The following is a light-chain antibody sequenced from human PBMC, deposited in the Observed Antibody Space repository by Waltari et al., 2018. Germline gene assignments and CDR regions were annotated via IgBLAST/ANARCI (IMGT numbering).Light chain of an antibody. CDR1: QRVSISY. CDR2: GAS. CDR3: QRYGSSPLT. Sequence: DIVLTQSPGTLSLSPGERATLSCRASQRVSISYLAGYQQKPGQAPRILIYGASSRATGIPDRFSGSGSGTDFSLTISRLESEDFAVYYCQRYGSSPLTFGGGTKVEIK. J-gene: IGKJ4*01. V-gene: IGKV3-20*01.